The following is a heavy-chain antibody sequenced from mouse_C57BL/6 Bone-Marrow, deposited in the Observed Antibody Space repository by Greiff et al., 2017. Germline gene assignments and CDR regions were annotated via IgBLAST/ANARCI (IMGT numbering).Heavy chain of an antibody. CDR3: AISGPLGRSLDY. V-gene: IGHV1-55*01. J-gene: IGHJ2*01. CDR1: GYTFTSYW. Sequence: QVQLQQPGAELVKPGASVKMSCKASGYTFTSYWITWVKQRPGQGLEWIGDIYPTSGRTNYNEKFKSKAILTVDTSSNTAYMQLSSRTSEDSAVFYCAISGPLGRSLDYWCQGTTLTVSS. D-gene: IGHD4-1*01. CDR2: IYPTSGRT.